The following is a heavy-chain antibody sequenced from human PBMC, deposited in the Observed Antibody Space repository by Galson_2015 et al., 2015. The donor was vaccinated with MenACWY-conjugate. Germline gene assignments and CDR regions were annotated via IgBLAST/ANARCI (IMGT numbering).Heavy chain of an antibody. J-gene: IGHJ6*02. D-gene: IGHD1-26*01. CDR3: ARHPPGGRGMDV. V-gene: IGHV5-51*01. CDR1: GYSFSTYW. CDR2: ISPGDSNT. Sequence: QSGAEVKKPGESLKISCKGSGYSFSTYWIAWVRQLPGKGLEWMGLISPGDSNTRYSPAFHGQVTISADKSISTAYLQLHSLQPSDTAMYYCARHPPGGRGMDVWGQGTTVTVSS.